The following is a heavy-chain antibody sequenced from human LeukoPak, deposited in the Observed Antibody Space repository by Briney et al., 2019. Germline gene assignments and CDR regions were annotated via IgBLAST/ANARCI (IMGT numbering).Heavy chain of an antibody. CDR2: IYYTGTT. J-gene: IGHJ4*02. CDR3: ARGGWQLLG. CDR1: GGSITSYY. V-gene: IGHV4-59*01. D-gene: IGHD1-26*01. Sequence: SETLSLTCTVSGGSITSYYWSWIRQPPWKGLEWIGYIYYTGTTNYNPSLKSRVTISLDTSKNQFSLKLSSVTAADTAVYYCARGGWQLLGWGQGTLVTVSS.